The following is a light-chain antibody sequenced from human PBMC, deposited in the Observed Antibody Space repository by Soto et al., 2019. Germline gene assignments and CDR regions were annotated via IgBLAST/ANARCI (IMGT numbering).Light chain of an antibody. Sequence: DIQMTQSPSSLSASVGDRVTITCRASQSISSYLNWYQQKPGKAPKLLIYAASSLQSGVPSRFSGSGSGTDFTLTISSLQPEDFATSSCQQSYSIPYTFGQGTKLEIK. J-gene: IGKJ2*01. CDR1: QSISSY. V-gene: IGKV1-39*01. CDR2: AAS. CDR3: QQSYSIPYT.